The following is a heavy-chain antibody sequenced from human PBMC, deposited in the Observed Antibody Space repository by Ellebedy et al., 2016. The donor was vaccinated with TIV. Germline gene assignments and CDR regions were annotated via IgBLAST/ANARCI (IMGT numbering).Heavy chain of an antibody. CDR2: IYSGGTT. CDR3: AKVDYYDSSDFQPHAFDI. V-gene: IGHV3-53*01. CDR1: GFTPSNAW. D-gene: IGHD3-22*01. J-gene: IGHJ3*02. Sequence: PGGSLRLSCAASGFTPSNAWMSWVRQAPGKGLEWVAVIYSGGTTYYADSVQCRFTISRDNSKNTLYLQMNNLRVDDTAVYFCAKVDYYDSSDFQPHAFDIWGQGTMVTVSS.